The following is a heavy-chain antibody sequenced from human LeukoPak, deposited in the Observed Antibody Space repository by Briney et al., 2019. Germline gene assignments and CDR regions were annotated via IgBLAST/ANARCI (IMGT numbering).Heavy chain of an antibody. CDR3: ARSASSSSRSAFDI. J-gene: IGHJ3*02. V-gene: IGHV4-39*07. D-gene: IGHD6-6*01. CDR1: GGSISSSIYY. CDR2: IYYSGTT. Sequence: SETLSLTCTVSGGSISSSIYYWGWIRQPPGKGLEWIGSIYYSGTTYYNSSLKSRVTISVDTSKSQFSLNLSSVTAADTAVYYCARSASSSSRSAFDIWGQGTMVTVSS.